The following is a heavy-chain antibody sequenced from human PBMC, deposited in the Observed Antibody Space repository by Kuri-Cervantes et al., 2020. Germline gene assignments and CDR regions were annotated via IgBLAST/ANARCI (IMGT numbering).Heavy chain of an antibody. J-gene: IGHJ2*01. CDR3: ARDPGYSSGWYPHWYFDL. V-gene: IGHV3-9*01. CDR2: ISWNSGNI. Sequence: GGSLRLSCAASGFTFDDYATHWVRQAPGKGLEWVSGISWNSGNIDYADSVKGRFTISRDNAKNSLYLQMNSLRAEDTALYHCARDPGYSSGWYPHWYFDLWGRGTLVTVSS. D-gene: IGHD6-19*01. CDR1: GFTFDDYA.